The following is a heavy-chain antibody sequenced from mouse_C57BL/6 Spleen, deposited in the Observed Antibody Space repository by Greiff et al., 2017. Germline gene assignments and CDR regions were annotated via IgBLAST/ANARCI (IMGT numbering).Heavy chain of an antibody. CDR2: IDPSDSET. D-gene: IGHD2-1*01. CDR1: GYTFPSYW. V-gene: IGHV1-52*01. J-gene: IGHJ3*01. CDR3: ARRGGNYPFAY. Sequence: QVQLQQPGAELVRPGSSVKLSCKASGYTFPSYWMPWVKPRPIQSLEWIGNIDPSDSETHSNQKFKDKATLTVGKSSSTAYMQLSSLTSEDSAVYYWARRGGNYPFAYWGQGTGHCLC.